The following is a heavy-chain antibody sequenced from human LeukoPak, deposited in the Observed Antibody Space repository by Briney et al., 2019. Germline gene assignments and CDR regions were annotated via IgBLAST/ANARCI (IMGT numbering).Heavy chain of an antibody. CDR1: GGSFSGYY. CDR3: ARVVGYYDSSGYYPLWGPDAFDI. CDR2: INHSGST. Sequence: SETLSLTCAVYGGSFSGYYWSWIRQPPGKGLEWIGEINHSGSTNYNPSLKSRVTISVDTSKNQFSLKLSSVTAADTAVYYCARVVGYYDSSGYYPLWGPDAFDIWGQGTMVTVSS. D-gene: IGHD3-22*01. J-gene: IGHJ3*02. V-gene: IGHV4-34*01.